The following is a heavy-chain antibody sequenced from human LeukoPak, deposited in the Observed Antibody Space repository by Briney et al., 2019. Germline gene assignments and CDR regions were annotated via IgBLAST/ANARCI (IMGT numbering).Heavy chain of an antibody. CDR2: IYYSGST. J-gene: IGHJ4*02. V-gene: IGHV4-61*01. CDR3: ARADSDILTGSGGFDY. D-gene: IGHD3-9*01. Sequence: PSETLSLTCTVSGGSVTSGTFYWSWIRQPPGKGLEWIGYIYYSGSTNYNPSLKSRVTISVDTSKNQFSLKLSSVTAADTAVYYCARADSDILTGSGGFDYWGQGTLVTVSS. CDR1: GGSVTSGTFY.